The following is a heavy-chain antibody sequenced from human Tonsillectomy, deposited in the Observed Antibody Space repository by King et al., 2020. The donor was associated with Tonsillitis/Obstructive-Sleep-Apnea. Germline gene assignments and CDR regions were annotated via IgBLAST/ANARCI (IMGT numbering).Heavy chain of an antibody. J-gene: IGHJ4*02. CDR1: GFTFSNYY. CDR2: ISNSSSNT. CDR3: ARGEYSDHPDY. D-gene: IGHD5-18*01. Sequence: VQLVESGGGLVKPGGSLRLSCAASGFTFSNYYMNWLRQAPGKGLEWVSFISNSSSNTNYEDSVKGRFTISRDNAKNSLYLQMNSLRAEETAVYYCARGEYSDHPDYWGQGTLFTVS. V-gene: IGHV3-11*06.